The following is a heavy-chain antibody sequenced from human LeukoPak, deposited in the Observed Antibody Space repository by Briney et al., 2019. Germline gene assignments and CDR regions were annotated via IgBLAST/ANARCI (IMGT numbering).Heavy chain of an antibody. J-gene: IGHJ4*02. CDR1: GYTFTTYG. Sequence: ASVKVSCKASGYTFTTYGISWVRRAPGQGLEGMGWINTYNGNANSAQKFQDRVTMTRDTSTSTAYTDLRRLRSDDTAVYYCARDCNSGNCYSDSWGQGTLVTVSS. D-gene: IGHD2/OR15-2a*01. CDR2: INTYNGNA. CDR3: ARDCNSGNCYSDS. V-gene: IGHV1-18*01.